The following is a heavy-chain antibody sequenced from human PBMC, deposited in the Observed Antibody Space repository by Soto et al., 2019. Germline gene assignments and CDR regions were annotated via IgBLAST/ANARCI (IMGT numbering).Heavy chain of an antibody. D-gene: IGHD2-15*01. CDR1: GYTFTSYG. CDR2: ISAYNGNT. Sequence: QVQLVQSRAEVKKPGASVKVSCKASGYTFTSYGISWVRQAPGQGLEWMGWISAYNGNTNYAQKLQGRVIMTIDTSTSTAYMELRSLRSDDTAVYYCAREGCSGGSCPYYYHYVMDVWCQGTKVTVSS. V-gene: IGHV1-18*01. J-gene: IGHJ6*02. CDR3: AREGCSGGSCPYYYHYVMDV.